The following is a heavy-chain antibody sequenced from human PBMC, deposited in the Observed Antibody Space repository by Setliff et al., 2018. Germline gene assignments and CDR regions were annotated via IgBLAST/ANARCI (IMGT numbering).Heavy chain of an antibody. V-gene: IGHV1-69*13. CDR3: ARDPRDVYRRGGDC. CDR2: IIATVGGV. Sequence: GASVKVSCKTPGGTFSDNAMSWVRQAPGQGPEWMGGIIATVGGVSYAQKFQGRVTITADESTTTVYMELSSLTSEDTAMYYCARDPRDVYRRGGDCWGPGTLVTVSS. D-gene: IGHD4-4*01. CDR1: GGTFSDNA. J-gene: IGHJ4*02.